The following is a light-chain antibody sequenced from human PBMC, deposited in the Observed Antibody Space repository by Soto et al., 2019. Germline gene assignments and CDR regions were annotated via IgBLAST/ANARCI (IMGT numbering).Light chain of an antibody. CDR3: QQYSDWPRT. CDR1: ESVSTS. J-gene: IGKJ1*01. Sequence: EVVLTQSPAALSVSPGERVTLSCRASESVSTSLAWYQQKPGRSPSLLMYGASNRATGLPARFSGRGSGTEFTLTISSLQPEDFAIYYCQQYSDWPRTFGQGTKLEFK. V-gene: IGKV3-15*01. CDR2: GAS.